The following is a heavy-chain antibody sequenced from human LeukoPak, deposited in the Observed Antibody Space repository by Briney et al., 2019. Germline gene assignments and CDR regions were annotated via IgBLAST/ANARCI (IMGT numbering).Heavy chain of an antibody. J-gene: IGHJ4*02. CDR3: ARGGGLSYDYYFDY. D-gene: IGHD2-8*02. Sequence: GGSLRLSCAASGFTFSSYSMNWVRQAPGKGLEWVSSISSSSSYIYYADSVKGRFTVSRDNAKNSLYLQMNSLRAEDTAVYYCARGGGLSYDYYFDYWGQGTLVTVSS. V-gene: IGHV3-21*01. CDR2: ISSSSSYI. CDR1: GFTFSSYS.